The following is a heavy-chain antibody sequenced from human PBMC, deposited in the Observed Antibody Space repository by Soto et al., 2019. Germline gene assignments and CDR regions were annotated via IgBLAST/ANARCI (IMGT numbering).Heavy chain of an antibody. V-gene: IGHV1-2*04. CDR3: ARAATFRGGSYDGFDY. D-gene: IGHD1-26*01. CDR1: GYTFTGYY. Sequence: QVQLVQSGAEVKKPGASVKVSCKASGYTFTGYYMHWVRQAPGQGLEWMGWINPNSGGTNYAQKFQGWVTMTRETSISPAYRELSRQRSDDTAVYYGARAATFRGGSYDGFDYWGQGTLVTVSS. CDR2: INPNSGGT. J-gene: IGHJ4*02.